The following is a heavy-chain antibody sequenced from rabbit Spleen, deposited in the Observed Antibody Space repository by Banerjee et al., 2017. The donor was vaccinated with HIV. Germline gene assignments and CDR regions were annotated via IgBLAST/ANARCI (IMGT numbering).Heavy chain of an antibody. Sequence: QSLEESGGDLVKPGASLALTCTASGFSFSGSYYLSWFRQAAGKGLEWIACINTITGRALYATWAKGRYPFSKTSATTVTLEMTSLTAADTATYFCARDLTDVIGWNFGWWGPGTLVTVS. CDR1: GFSFSGSYY. V-gene: IGHV1S40*01. CDR2: INTITGRA. J-gene: IGHJ4*01. CDR3: ARDLTDVIGWNFGW. D-gene: IGHD1-1*01.